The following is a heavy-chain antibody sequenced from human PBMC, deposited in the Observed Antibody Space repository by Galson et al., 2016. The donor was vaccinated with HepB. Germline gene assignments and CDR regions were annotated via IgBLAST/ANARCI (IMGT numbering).Heavy chain of an antibody. J-gene: IGHJ3*01. Sequence: SLRLSCAASGFTFSSYAMDWVRQAPGKGLEWVAVISHGGSDKYYADSVKGRFTISRDSSKNTLYLQMNSLRSEDTAVYYCARETPGGGDDAFDVWGQGTMVTVSS. CDR1: GFTFSSYA. CDR2: ISHGGSDK. D-gene: IGHD2-21*01. CDR3: ARETPGGGDDAFDV. V-gene: IGHV3-30-3*01.